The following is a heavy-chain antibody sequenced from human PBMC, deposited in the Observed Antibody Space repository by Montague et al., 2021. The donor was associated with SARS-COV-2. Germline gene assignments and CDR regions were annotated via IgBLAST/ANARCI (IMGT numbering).Heavy chain of an antibody. CDR3: AKGRGTSCSDY. Sequence: SLRLSCAASGFTVSTAVVSWVRQAPRKGLEWVSTINGGGSTYYADSIRGRSTISRDNSENTLYLQMNSLRAEDTAIYYCAKGRGTSCSDYWGQGTLVTVSS. J-gene: IGHJ4*02. CDR2: INGGGST. V-gene: IGHV3-23*01. CDR1: GFTVSTAV. D-gene: IGHD2-15*01.